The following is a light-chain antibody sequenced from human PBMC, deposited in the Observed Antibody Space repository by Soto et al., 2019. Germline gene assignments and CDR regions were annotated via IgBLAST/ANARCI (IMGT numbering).Light chain of an antibody. CDR2: GAS. Sequence: EIVLTQSPGTLSLSTGERATLSCRASQSVSNSFLAWYQQKPGQAPRLLIYGASSRATGIPDRFSGSGSGTDFTLTISRLEPADFAVYYCQQYGSSPWTFGQGTKVEIK. V-gene: IGKV3-20*01. J-gene: IGKJ1*01. CDR1: QSVSNSF. CDR3: QQYGSSPWT.